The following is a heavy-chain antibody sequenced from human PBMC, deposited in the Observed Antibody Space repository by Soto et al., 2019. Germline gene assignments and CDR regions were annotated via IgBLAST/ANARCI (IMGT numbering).Heavy chain of an antibody. D-gene: IGHD3-22*01. CDR2: IIPVFGTA. CDR3: ARVGSAYVWFNEF. Sequence: QEQLVQSGAEVKKPGSSVKVSCKASGGLFSSYAISWVRQAPGQGIEWMGGIIPVFGTANYAQKFQGRVTITADESANTAYMELNILRSEDTAMYYCARVGSAYVWFNEFCGQGTLGTVSS. J-gene: IGHJ4*02. V-gene: IGHV1-69*01. CDR1: GGLFSSYA.